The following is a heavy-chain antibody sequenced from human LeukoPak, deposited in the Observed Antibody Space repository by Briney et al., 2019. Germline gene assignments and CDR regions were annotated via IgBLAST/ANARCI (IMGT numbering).Heavy chain of an antibody. D-gene: IGHD2-21*02. CDR2: ISYDGSNK. V-gene: IGHV3-30*04. CDR1: GFTFRSYA. Sequence: GGSLRLSCAASGFTFRSYAMHWVRQAPGKGLDWVAIISYDGSNKYYADSVKGRFTISRDNARNSLYLQMFSLRVEDTAVYYCAREQTRGGDLDYWGQGAQITVSS. CDR3: AREQTRGGDLDY. J-gene: IGHJ4*02.